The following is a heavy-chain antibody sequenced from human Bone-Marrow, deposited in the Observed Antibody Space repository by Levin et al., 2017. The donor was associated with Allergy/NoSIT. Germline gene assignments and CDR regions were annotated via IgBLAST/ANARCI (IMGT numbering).Heavy chain of an antibody. CDR3: AKDLFPADIVVVVAAPDAFDI. J-gene: IGHJ3*02. V-gene: IGHV3-23*01. D-gene: IGHD2-15*01. Sequence: GESLKISCAASGFTFSSYAMSWVRQAPGKGLEWVSAISGSGGSTYYADSVKGRFTISRDNSKNTLYLQMNSLRAEDTAVYYCAKDLFPADIVVVVAAPDAFDIWGQGTMVTVSS. CDR1: GFTFSSYA. CDR2: ISGSGGST.